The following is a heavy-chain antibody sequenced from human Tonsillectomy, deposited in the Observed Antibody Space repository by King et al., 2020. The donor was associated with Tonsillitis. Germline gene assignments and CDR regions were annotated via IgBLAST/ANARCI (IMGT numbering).Heavy chain of an antibody. V-gene: IGHV3-7*01. CDR1: GFTFSRYW. Sequence: VQLVESGGGLVRPGGSLRLSCAATGFTFSRYWMTWVRQAPGKGLEWVANIKQDGNEKYYVDSVKGRFTISRDNAKNSVYLQMNSLKAEDTALYYCAREGSCSSTSCNSGAWFDPWGQGTLVTVSS. CDR3: AREGSCSSTSCNSGAWFDP. CDR2: IKQDGNEK. J-gene: IGHJ5*02. D-gene: IGHD2-2*01.